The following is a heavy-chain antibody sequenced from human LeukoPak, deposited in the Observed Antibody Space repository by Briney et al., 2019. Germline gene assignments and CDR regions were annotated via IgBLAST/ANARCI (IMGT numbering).Heavy chain of an antibody. V-gene: IGHV3-21*01. Sequence: GGSLRLSCAASGFTFSSYAMEWVRQAPGKGLEWVSSITGSSDSIYYADSVKGRFTISRDNAKNSVYLQMNSLRAEDTAVYYCARDPGILSYDYWGQGTLVTVSS. J-gene: IGHJ4*02. CDR2: ITGSSDSI. CDR1: GFTFSSYA. D-gene: IGHD2-15*01. CDR3: ARDPGILSYDY.